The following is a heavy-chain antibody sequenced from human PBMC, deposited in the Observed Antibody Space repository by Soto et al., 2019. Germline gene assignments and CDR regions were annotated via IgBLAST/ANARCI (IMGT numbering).Heavy chain of an antibody. J-gene: IGHJ6*02. Sequence: GESLKISCKGSGYSFTSYWIAWVRQMPGKGLEWVGIVYPGDSDTRYSPSFRGQVTISADKSITTAYLQWSSLKASDTAMYYCARTAAAGKYYYGMDVWGQGTTVTVSS. CDR1: GYSFTSYW. D-gene: IGHD6-13*01. V-gene: IGHV5-51*01. CDR3: ARTAAAGKYYYGMDV. CDR2: VYPGDSDT.